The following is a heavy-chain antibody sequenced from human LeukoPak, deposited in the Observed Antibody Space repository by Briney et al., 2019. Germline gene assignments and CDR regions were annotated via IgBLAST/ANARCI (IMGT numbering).Heavy chain of an antibody. CDR2: IRYDETHT. CDR3: ARSFTAREYFQH. CDR1: GFTYSTSG. Sequence: GGSLRLSCAASGFTYSTSGMHWVRQAPGKGLEWVAFIRYDETHTYYADSMKGRFTISRDNSKNTLYLQMNSLRVDDTAVYYCARSFTAREYFQHWGQGTPVIISS. J-gene: IGHJ1*01. V-gene: IGHV3-30*02. D-gene: IGHD6-6*01.